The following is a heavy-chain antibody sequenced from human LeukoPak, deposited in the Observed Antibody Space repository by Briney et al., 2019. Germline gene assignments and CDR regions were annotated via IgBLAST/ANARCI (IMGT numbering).Heavy chain of an antibody. CDR2: IYSGGST. J-gene: IGHJ4*02. CDR1: GFTVSSNY. D-gene: IGHD4-17*01. Sequence: GGSLRLSCAASGFTVSSNYMSWVRQAPGKGLEWVSVIYSGGSTYYADSVKGRFTISRDNSKNTLYLQMNSLSAEDTAVYYCARAPSYGDYTFDYWGQGTLVTVSS. CDR3: ARAPSYGDYTFDY. V-gene: IGHV3-53*01.